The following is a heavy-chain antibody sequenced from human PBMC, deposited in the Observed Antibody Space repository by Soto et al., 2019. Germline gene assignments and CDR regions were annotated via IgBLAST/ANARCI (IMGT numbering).Heavy chain of an antibody. CDR2: INHSGST. J-gene: IGHJ5*02. CDR1: GGSFSGYY. Sequence: SETLSLTCAVYGGSFSGYYWTWIRQPPGKGLEWIGEINHSGSTNYNPSLKSRVTISVDTSKNHFSLKLSSVTAADTAVYYCARGHRIAAAAWWFDPWGQGTLVTVSS. V-gene: IGHV4-34*01. D-gene: IGHD6-13*01. CDR3: ARGHRIAAAAWWFDP.